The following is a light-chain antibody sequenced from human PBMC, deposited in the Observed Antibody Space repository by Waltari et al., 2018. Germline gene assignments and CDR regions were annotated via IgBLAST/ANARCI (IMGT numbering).Light chain of an antibody. CDR2: EGS. V-gene: IGLV2-14*01. J-gene: IGLJ1*01. CDR3: SSYTTSSAPGV. Sequence: QSALTQPASVSSSPGQSITISCSGTDSDVGAYDFVSWYQQHPGKAPHLIIYEGSNRPSGISNRCSASKSGNTASLTISGLQAEDEADYYCSSYTTSSAPGVFGTGTRVTVL. CDR1: DSDVGAYDF.